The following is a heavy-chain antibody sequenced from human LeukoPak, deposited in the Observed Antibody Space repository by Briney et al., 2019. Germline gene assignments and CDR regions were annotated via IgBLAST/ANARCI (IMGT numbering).Heavy chain of an antibody. CDR3: ARSRGWLQSHPLGY. Sequence: SETLSLTCAVYGGSFSGYYWSWIRQPPGKGLEWIAEIHHSGNTNYNPSLKSRVTISVDTSKNQFSLKLSSVTAADTAVYYCARSRGWLQSHPLGYWGQGTRVTVSS. V-gene: IGHV4-34*01. D-gene: IGHD5-24*01. CDR1: GGSFSGYY. J-gene: IGHJ4*02. CDR2: IHHSGNT.